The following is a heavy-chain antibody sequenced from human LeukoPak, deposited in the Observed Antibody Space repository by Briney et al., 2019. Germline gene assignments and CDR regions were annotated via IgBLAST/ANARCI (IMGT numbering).Heavy chain of an antibody. Sequence: PGGSLRLSCAASGFTFSRYWMSWVRQAPGKGLEGVANINKDGSEKYYADSVKGRFTISRDNSKNTLYLQMNSLRAEDTAVYYCARMRTGGSDPWGQGTLVTVSS. CDR1: GFTFSRYW. CDR3: ARMRTGGSDP. D-gene: IGHD3-10*01. CDR2: INKDGSEK. J-gene: IGHJ5*02. V-gene: IGHV3-7*02.